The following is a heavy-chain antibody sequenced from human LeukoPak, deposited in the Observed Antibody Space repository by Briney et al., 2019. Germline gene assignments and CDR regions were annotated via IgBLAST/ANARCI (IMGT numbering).Heavy chain of an antibody. CDR3: AKGGRYDILTGYSV. V-gene: IGHV3-23*01. CDR2: ISGSGGST. Sequence: GRSLRLSCAASGFTFSSYAMSWVRHPPRKWLEWVSAISGSGGSTYYANSVKGRFTISRANSKNTLYLQMNSPRAEDTAVYFCAKGGRYDILTGYSVWGQGTLVTVSS. J-gene: IGHJ4*02. D-gene: IGHD3-9*01. CDR1: GFTFSSYA.